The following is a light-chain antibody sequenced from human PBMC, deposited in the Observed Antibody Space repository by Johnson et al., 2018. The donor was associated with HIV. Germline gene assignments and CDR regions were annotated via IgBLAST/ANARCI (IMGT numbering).Light chain of an antibody. J-gene: IGLJ1*01. CDR2: ENN. CDR3: GTWDSSLIAVYV. Sequence: QSVLTQPPSVSAAPGQKVTISCSGSSSNIGNNYVSWYQQLPGTAPKLLIYENNKRPSGIPDRFSGSKSGTSATLGITGLQTGDEADYYCGTWDSSLIAVYVFGTGTKVTV. CDR1: SSNIGNNY. V-gene: IGLV1-51*02.